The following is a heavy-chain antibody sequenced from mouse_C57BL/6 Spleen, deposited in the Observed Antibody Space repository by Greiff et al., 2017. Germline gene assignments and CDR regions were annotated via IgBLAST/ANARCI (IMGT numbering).Heavy chain of an antibody. CDR1: GYAFSSSW. V-gene: IGHV1-82*01. Sequence: VKLMESGPELVKPGASVKISCKASGYAFSSSWMNWVKQRPGKGLEWIGRIYPGDGDTNYNGKFKGKATLTADKSSSTAYMQLRSLTSEDSAVYFCARLGIRGSYFDDWGKGTTLTVSS. CDR3: ARLGIRGSYFDD. CDR2: IYPGDGDT. J-gene: IGHJ2*01.